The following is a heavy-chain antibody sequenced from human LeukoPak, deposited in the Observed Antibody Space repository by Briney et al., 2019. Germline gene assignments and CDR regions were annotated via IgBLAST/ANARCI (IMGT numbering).Heavy chain of an antibody. J-gene: IGHJ4*02. D-gene: IGHD4-23*01. V-gene: IGHV3-48*02. CDR3: VRRTYGGLEY. CDR1: GFTFSSYS. CDR2: ISSSSSTI. Sequence: GGSLRLSCAASGFTFSSYSMNWVRQAPGKGLEWVSYISSSSSTIYYADSVKGRFTISRDNAKSSLYLQMNSLRDEDTAVYYCVRRTYGGLEYWGQGTLVTVSS.